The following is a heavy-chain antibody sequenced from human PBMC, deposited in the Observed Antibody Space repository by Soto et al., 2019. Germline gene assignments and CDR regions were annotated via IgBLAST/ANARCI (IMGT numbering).Heavy chain of an antibody. CDR3: AKAAFNYDYVWGSFDY. V-gene: IGHV3-23*01. J-gene: IGHJ4*02. CDR2: ISGSGGST. CDR1: GFTFSSYA. D-gene: IGHD3-16*01. Sequence: GGSLRLCCAASGFTFSSYAMSWVRQAPGKGLEWVSAISGSGGSTYYADSVKGRFTISRDNSKNTLYLQMNSLRAEDTAVYYCAKAAFNYDYVWGSFDYWGQGTLVTVSS.